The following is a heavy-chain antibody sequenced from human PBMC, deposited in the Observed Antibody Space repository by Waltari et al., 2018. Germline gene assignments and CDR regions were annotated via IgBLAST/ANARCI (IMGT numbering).Heavy chain of an antibody. Sequence: QVQLHQWGAGLLKPSDTLSLTCAVYGGHFSGFFWRWLLQPTGNGLEWICEINHGGRTNDNPYLKGRFLISIDTSKNQFSLSINAVTAGDRAVYYWARGRGDWGGGPCYPGPGLFDHWGHGTLVTVS. D-gene: IGHD2-15*01. CDR1: GGHFSGFF. V-gene: IGHV4-34*01. CDR3: ARGRGDWGGGPCYPGPGLFDH. J-gene: IGHJ4*01. CDR2: INHGGRT.